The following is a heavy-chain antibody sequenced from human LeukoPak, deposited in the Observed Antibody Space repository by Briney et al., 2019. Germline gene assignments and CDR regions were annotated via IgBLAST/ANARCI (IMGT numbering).Heavy chain of an antibody. Sequence: EASVKVSCTASGYTFTGYYMHWVRQAPGQGLEWMGWINPNSGGTNYAQKFQGRVTMTRDTSISTAYMELSRLRSDDTAVYYCARGSFVDTAMVSDYWGQGTLVTVSS. D-gene: IGHD5-18*01. J-gene: IGHJ4*02. CDR3: ARGSFVDTAMVSDY. CDR1: GYTFTGYY. V-gene: IGHV1-2*02. CDR2: INPNSGGT.